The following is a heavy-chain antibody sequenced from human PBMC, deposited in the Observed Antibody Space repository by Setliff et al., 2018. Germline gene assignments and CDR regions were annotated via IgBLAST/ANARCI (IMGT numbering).Heavy chain of an antibody. D-gene: IGHD6-13*01. J-gene: IGHJ4*02. V-gene: IGHV3-30*02. Sequence: GGSLRLSCAASGFTFSKYGMYWVRQAPGKGLEWVAFIRYDGSNKYYADSVKGRFTISRDNSKNILSLQMNSLRVEDTAIYYCAKDVVGYSSTWPKRDYFDSWGQGTLVTVSS. CDR2: IRYDGSNK. CDR1: GFTFSKYG. CDR3: AKDVVGYSSTWPKRDYFDS.